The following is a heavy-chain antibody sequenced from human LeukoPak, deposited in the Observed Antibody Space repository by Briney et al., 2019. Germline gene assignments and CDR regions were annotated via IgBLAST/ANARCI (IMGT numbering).Heavy chain of an antibody. CDR3: TRDNSYGYDY. Sequence: GGSLRLSCAASGFIFSNYWMHWGRQAPGRGLVWVSRISSDGSSTTYADSVKGRFTISRDNAKNTMYLQMNSLRAEDTAVYYCTRDNSYGYDYWGQGTLVTVSS. J-gene: IGHJ4*02. CDR1: GFIFSNYW. D-gene: IGHD5-18*01. CDR2: ISSDGSST. V-gene: IGHV3-74*01.